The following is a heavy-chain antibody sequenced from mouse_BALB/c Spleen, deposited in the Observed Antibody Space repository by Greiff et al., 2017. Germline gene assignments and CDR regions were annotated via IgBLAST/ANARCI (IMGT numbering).Heavy chain of an antibody. V-gene: IGHV5-6-5*01. J-gene: IGHJ4*01. D-gene: IGHD2-10*01. CDR2: ISSGGST. Sequence: DVQLVESGGGLVQPGGSRKLSCAASGFTFSSYAMSWVRQTPEKRLEWVASISSGGSTYYPDSVKGRFTISRDNARNILYLQMSSLRSEDTAMYYCARALPLLWSPMDYWGQGTSVTVSS. CDR3: ARALPLLWSPMDY. CDR1: GFTFSSYA.